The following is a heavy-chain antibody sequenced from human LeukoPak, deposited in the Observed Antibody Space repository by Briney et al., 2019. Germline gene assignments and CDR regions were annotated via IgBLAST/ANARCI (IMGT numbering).Heavy chain of an antibody. CDR1: GGSISSYY. Sequence: SETLSLTCTVSGGSISSYYWSWIRQPAGKGLEWIGRIYTSGSTNYNPSLKSRVTMSVDTSKNQFSLKLSSVTAADTAVYYCARSSAARPHYYFDYWGRGTLVTVSS. D-gene: IGHD6-6*01. CDR3: ARSSAARPHYYFDY. J-gene: IGHJ4*02. CDR2: IYTSGST. V-gene: IGHV4-4*07.